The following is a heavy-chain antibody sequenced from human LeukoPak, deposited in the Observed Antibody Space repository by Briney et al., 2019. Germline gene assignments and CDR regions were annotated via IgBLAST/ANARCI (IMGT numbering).Heavy chain of an antibody. CDR1: GYSISSGYY. D-gene: IGHD1-26*01. Sequence: SETLSLTCAVSGYSISSGYYWSWIRQPPGKGLEWIGYIYYSGSTNYNPSLKSRVTISVDTSKNQFSLKLSSVTAADTAVYYCARDFRTRYSGSYCMDVWGKGTTVTVSS. CDR3: ARDFRTRYSGSYCMDV. CDR2: IYYSGST. V-gene: IGHV4-61*01. J-gene: IGHJ6*03.